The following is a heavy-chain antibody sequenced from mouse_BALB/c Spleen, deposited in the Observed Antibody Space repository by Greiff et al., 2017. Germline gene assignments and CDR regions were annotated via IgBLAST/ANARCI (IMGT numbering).Heavy chain of an antibody. Sequence: EVQRVESGGGLVKPGGSLKLSCAASGFAFSSYDMSWVRQTPEKRLEWVAYISSGGGSTYYPDTVKGRFTISRDNAKNTLYLQMSSLKSEDTAMYYCARRRVLYSMDYWGQGTSVTVSS. CDR1: GFAFSSYD. J-gene: IGHJ4*01. D-gene: IGHD1-1*01. CDR3: ARRRVLYSMDY. V-gene: IGHV5-12-1*01. CDR2: ISSGGGST.